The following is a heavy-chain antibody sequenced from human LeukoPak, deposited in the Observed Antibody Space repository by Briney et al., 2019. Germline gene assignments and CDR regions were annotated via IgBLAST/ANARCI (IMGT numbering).Heavy chain of an antibody. D-gene: IGHD3-22*01. CDR3: ARRVKPQYYYDSSGYYRH. CDR2: INHSGST. J-gene: IGHJ4*02. Sequence: SETLSLTCAVYCGSFSGYYWSWIRQPPGKGLEWIGEINHSGSTNYNPSLKSRVTISVDTSKSQFSLKLSSVTAADTAVYYCARRVKPQYYYDSSGYYRHWGQGTLVTVSS. V-gene: IGHV4-34*01. CDR1: CGSFSGYY.